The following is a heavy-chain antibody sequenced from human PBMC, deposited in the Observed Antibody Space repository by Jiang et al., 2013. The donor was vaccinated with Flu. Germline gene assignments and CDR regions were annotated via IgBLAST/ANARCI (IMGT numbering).Heavy chain of an antibody. CDR3: ARAWGIEGDALPWY. J-gene: IGHJ4*02. CDR2: MNPNNGRT. V-gene: IGHV1-46*01. D-gene: IGHD3-16*01. CDR1: EYTFTSYY. Sequence: SGAEVKRPGASVTVSCKTREYTFTSYYMHWVRQVPGQGLQWMGVMNPNNGRTTYAQRFQGRVTMTRDTSTSTAYMELSSLRSDDTALYYCARAWGIEGDALPWYWGQGTLVTVSS.